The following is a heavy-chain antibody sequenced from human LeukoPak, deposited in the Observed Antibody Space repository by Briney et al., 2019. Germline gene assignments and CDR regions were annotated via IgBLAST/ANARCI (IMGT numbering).Heavy chain of an antibody. D-gene: IGHD6-6*01. CDR1: GFSFGSHW. CDR2: ISGGGGST. CDR3: AKDYSSSLTNWSDP. Sequence: GGSLRLSCAASGFSFGSHWMSWVRQAPGKGLEWVSGISGGGGSTYYADSVKGRFTISRDNSKNTLYLQMNSLRAEDTAVYYCAKDYSSSLTNWSDPWGQGTLVTVSS. J-gene: IGHJ5*02. V-gene: IGHV3-23*01.